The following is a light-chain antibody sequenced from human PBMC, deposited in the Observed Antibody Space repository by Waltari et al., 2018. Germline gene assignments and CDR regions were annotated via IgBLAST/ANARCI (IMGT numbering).Light chain of an antibody. CDR2: GAS. V-gene: IGKV3-20*01. CDR3: QNYVRLPVT. CDR1: QSVSRT. Sequence: ETVLTQSPGILSLSPGERATLSCRASQSVSRTLAWYQQKPGRAPRLLIYGASTRATGIPDRFSGSGSGTDFSLTISRLEPEDFAVYYCQNYVRLPVTFGQGTKVEIK. J-gene: IGKJ1*01.